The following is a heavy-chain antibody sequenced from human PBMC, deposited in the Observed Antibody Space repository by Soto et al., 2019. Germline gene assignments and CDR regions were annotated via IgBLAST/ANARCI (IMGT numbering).Heavy chain of an antibody. J-gene: IGHJ6*03. CDR3: ARVGLEPPYYYYFMDV. CDR1: GGSFSGYY. Sequence: SETLSLTCAVYGGSFSGYYWSWIRQPPGKGLEWIGEINHSGSTNYNPSLKSRVTISVDTSKNQFSLKLSSVTAADTAVYYCARVGLEPPYYYYFMDVWGKGTTVTVSS. D-gene: IGHD1-1*01. V-gene: IGHV4-34*01. CDR2: INHSGST.